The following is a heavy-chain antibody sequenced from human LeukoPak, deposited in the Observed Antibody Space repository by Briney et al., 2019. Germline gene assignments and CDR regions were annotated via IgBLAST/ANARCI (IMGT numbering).Heavy chain of an antibody. D-gene: IGHD3-9*01. CDR2: IISSSSYI. CDR3: ASPYYDILTGPVRAFDI. J-gene: IGHJ3*02. V-gene: IGHV3-21*01. Sequence: PGVSLRLSCAASGFTFSSYSMNWVRQAPGKGLEWVSSIISSSSYIYYADSVKGRFTISRDNAKNSLYLQMNSLRAEDTAVYYCASPYYDILTGPVRAFDIWGQGTMVTVSS. CDR1: GFTFSSYS.